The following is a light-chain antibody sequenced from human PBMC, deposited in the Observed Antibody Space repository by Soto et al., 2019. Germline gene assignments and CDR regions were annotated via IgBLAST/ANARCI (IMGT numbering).Light chain of an antibody. CDR3: SSYTSSGTPYV. CDR2: DVS. V-gene: IGLV2-14*03. Sequence: QSALTQPASVSGSPGQSITISCTGTSSVVGGYNYVSWYQQHPGKAPKLMIYDVSNRPSGVSNRFSGSKSGNTASLTISGLQAEDEADYYCSSYTSSGTPYVFGTGTKVTVL. J-gene: IGLJ1*01. CDR1: SSVVGGYNY.